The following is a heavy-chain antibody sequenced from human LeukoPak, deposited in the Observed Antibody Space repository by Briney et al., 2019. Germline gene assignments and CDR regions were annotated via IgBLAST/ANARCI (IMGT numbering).Heavy chain of an antibody. Sequence: GSSVKVSCKASGGTFSSYAISWVRQAPGRGLEWMGGIIPIFGTANYAQKFQGRVTITADESTSTAYMELSSLRSEDTAVYYCARGGGFITIFGVVTPIYYYGMDVWGQGTTVTVSS. CDR2: IIPIFGTA. V-gene: IGHV1-69*01. CDR3: ARGGGFITIFGVVTPIYYYGMDV. D-gene: IGHD3-3*01. CDR1: GGTFSSYA. J-gene: IGHJ6*02.